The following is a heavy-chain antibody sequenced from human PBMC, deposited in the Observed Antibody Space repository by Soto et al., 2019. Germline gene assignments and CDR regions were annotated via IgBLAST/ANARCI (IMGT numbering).Heavy chain of an antibody. CDR1: GFTFSSYG. J-gene: IGHJ6*02. D-gene: IGHD2-2*01. CDR3: AKDWGYCISTSCYRWGMDV. CDR2: ISYDGSNK. V-gene: IGHV3-30*18. Sequence: QVQLVESGGSVVQPGRSLRLSCAASGFTFSSYGMHWVRQAPGKGLEWVAVISYDGSNKYYADSVKGRFTISRDNSKNTLYLQMNSLRAEDTAVYYCAKDWGYCISTSCYRWGMDVWGQGTTVTVSS.